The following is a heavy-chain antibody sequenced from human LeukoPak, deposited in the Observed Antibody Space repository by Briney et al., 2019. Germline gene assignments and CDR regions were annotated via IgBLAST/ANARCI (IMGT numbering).Heavy chain of an antibody. V-gene: IGHV5-51*01. CDR2: IYPGDSDT. J-gene: IGHJ4*02. D-gene: IGHD6-13*01. CDR1: GYSFTSYW. CDR3: ARPRGDSSSWYYYFDY. Sequence: GESLKISCKGSGYSFTSYWIGWVRQMPGKGLEWMGIIYPGDSDTRYSPSFQGQVTISADKSISTAYLQWSSLKASDTAMYYCARPRGDSSSWYYYFDYWGQGTLVTVSS.